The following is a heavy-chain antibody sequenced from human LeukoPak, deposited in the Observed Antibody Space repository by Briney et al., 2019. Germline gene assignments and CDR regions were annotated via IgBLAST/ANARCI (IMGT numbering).Heavy chain of an antibody. V-gene: IGHV3-30*18. CDR1: GFTFSNYG. D-gene: IGHD5/OR15-5a*01. J-gene: IGHJ4*02. CDR3: AKRSSGYFFDY. Sequence: GGSLRLSCAGAGFTFSNYGMHWVRQAPGKGLEWVAVISYEGRTIYYADSVKGRFTISRDNSRNTLFLQMDSLRPEDTAVYYCAKRSSGYFFDYWGLGTLVTVSS. CDR2: ISYEGRTI.